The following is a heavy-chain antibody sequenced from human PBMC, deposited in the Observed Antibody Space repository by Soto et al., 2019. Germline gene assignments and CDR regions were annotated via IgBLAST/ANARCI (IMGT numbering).Heavy chain of an antibody. CDR3: ASEDHNYYYGMDV. CDR2: IKQDGSEK. Sequence: GGSLRLSCAASGFTFSSYWMSWVRQAPGKGLEWVANIKQDGSEKYYVDSVKGRFTIPRDNAKHSLYLQMNSLRAEDTAVFYCASEDHNYYYGMDVWGQGATVTVSS. CDR1: GFTFSSYW. V-gene: IGHV3-7*05. J-gene: IGHJ6*02.